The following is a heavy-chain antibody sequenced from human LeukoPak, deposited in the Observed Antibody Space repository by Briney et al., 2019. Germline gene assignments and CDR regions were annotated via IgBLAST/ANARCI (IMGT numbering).Heavy chain of an antibody. D-gene: IGHD1-26*01. Sequence: TGGSLRLSCAGSGFTLSSYWIHWVRQGPGKGLVWVSRINTDGSTTTYGDSVKGRFTISRDNAKNTVFLQMNSLRAEDTAVYYCARARSHRFDYWGQGTLVTVSS. CDR2: INTDGSTT. V-gene: IGHV3-74*01. J-gene: IGHJ4*02. CDR3: ARARSHRFDY. CDR1: GFTLSSYW.